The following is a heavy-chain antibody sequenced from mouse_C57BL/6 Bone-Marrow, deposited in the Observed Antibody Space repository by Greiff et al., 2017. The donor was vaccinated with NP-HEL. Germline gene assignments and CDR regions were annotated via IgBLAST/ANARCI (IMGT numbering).Heavy chain of an antibody. CDR3: ARATVVAPGYFDV. CDR2: ISSGSSTI. Sequence: VQLKESGGGLVNPGGSLKLSCAASGFTFSDYGMHWVRQAPEKGLEWVAYISSGSSTIYYADTVKGRFTISRDNAKNTLFLQMTSLRSEDTAMYYCARATVVAPGYFDVWGTGTTVTVSS. V-gene: IGHV5-17*01. J-gene: IGHJ1*03. D-gene: IGHD1-1*01. CDR1: GFTFSDYG.